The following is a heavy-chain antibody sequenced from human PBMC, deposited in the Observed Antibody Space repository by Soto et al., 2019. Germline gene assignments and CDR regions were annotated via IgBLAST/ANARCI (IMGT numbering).Heavy chain of an antibody. CDR1: GFTFSSFA. Sequence: GGSLRLSCAASGFTFSSFAMSWVRQAPGKGLDWVSAISGSGGSTYSADSVKGRFTISRDNSKNTLYLQMSSLRAEETAVYYCERVPSSPSYYYYYGMDVWGQGTTVTVSS. V-gene: IGHV3-23*01. CDR2: ISGSGGST. J-gene: IGHJ6*02. CDR3: ERVPSSPSYYYYYGMDV.